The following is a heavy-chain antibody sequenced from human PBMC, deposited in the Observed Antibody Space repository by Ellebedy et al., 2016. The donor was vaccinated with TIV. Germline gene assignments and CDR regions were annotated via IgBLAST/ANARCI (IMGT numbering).Heavy chain of an antibody. CDR2: IKQDGSEK. Sequence: GESLKISCAASGFTFSNYWMSWMRQAPGKGLEWVANIKQDGSEKYYVDSVKGRFTISKDNAKNALYLQMNSLRVEDTAVYYCARPPHAYGMDVWGQGTTVTVSS. CDR3: ARPPHAYGMDV. J-gene: IGHJ6*02. CDR1: GFTFSNYW. V-gene: IGHV3-7*03.